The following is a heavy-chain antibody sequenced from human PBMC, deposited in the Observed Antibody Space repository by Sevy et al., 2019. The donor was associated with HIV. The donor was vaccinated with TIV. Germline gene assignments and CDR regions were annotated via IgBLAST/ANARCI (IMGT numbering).Heavy chain of an antibody. Sequence: LSLTCAASGFTFSSYAMSWVRQAPGKGLEWVSAISGSGGSTYYAESVKGRFTISRDNSKNTLYLQMNSLRAEDTAVYYCAKDVVVVAAKFYYFDYWGQGTLVTVSS. CDR3: AKDVVVVAAKFYYFDY. J-gene: IGHJ4*02. V-gene: IGHV3-23*01. D-gene: IGHD2-15*01. CDR1: GFTFSSYA. CDR2: ISGSGGST.